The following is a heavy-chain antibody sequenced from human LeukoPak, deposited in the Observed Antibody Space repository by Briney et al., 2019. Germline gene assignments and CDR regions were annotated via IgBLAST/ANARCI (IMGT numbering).Heavy chain of an antibody. D-gene: IGHD6-19*01. Sequence: SETLSLTCAVYGGSFSGYYWSWIRQSPGKGLEWIGEINHSGSTNYNPSLKSRVTISVDTSKNQFSLKLTSVTAADTAVYYCARGRGEWLVLNYFDYWGQGTLVTVPS. J-gene: IGHJ4*02. V-gene: IGHV4-34*01. CDR3: ARGRGEWLVLNYFDY. CDR1: GGSFSGYY. CDR2: INHSGST.